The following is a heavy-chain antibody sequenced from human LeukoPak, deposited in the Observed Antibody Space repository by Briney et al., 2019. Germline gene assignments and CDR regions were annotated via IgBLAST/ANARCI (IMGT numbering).Heavy chain of an antibody. CDR3: TRDQRKYCSRPTCFVFDI. Sequence: QSGGSLRLSCAASGFTFSSYWMSWVRQAPGKGLEWVANIKQDGSEKYYVDSVKGRFTISRDNAKNSLYLQMNSLRAEDTAVYYCTRDQRKYCSRPTCFVFDIWGQGTVVSVSS. V-gene: IGHV3-7*01. CDR2: IKQDGSEK. CDR1: GFTFSSYW. D-gene: IGHD2-2*01. J-gene: IGHJ3*02.